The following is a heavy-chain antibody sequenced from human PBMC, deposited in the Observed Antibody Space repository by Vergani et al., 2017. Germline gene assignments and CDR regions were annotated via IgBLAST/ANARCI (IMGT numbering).Heavy chain of an antibody. V-gene: IGHV3-11*01. CDR3: ASPLYCSSTSCYTYAFDI. CDR1: GFTFSDYY. Sequence: VLLVESGGGLVQPGGSLRLSCAASGFTFSDYYMSWIRQAPGKGLEWVSYISSSGSTIYYADSVKGRFTISRDNAKNSLYLQMNSLRAEDTAVYYCASPLYCSSTSCYTYAFDIWGQGTMVTVSS. CDR2: ISSSGSTI. D-gene: IGHD2-2*02. J-gene: IGHJ3*02.